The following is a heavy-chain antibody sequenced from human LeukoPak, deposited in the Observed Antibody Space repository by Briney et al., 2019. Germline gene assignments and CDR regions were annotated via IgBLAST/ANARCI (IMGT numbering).Heavy chain of an antibody. CDR1: GYTFTSYD. CDR2: MNPNSGNT. CDR3: ARRHPDCSGGSCYWFDP. J-gene: IGHJ5*02. Sequence: ASVKVSCKASGYTFTSYDINWVRQATGQGLEWMGWMNPNSGNTGYAQKFQGRVTMTRNTSISTVYMELSSLRSEDTAVYYCARRHPDCSGGSCYWFDPWGQGTLVTVSS. V-gene: IGHV1-8*01. D-gene: IGHD2-15*01.